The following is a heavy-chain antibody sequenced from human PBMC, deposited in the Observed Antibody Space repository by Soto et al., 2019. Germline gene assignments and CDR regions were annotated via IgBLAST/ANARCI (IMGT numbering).Heavy chain of an antibody. CDR2: VYWDDEK. CDR1: GFSLSTSGVG. Sequence: QLTLKESGPTLVKPTQTLTLTCTFSGFSLSTSGVGVGWIRQPPGKALAWLALVYWDDEKRYSPSLKSRLTITKDTSQTQVVLTMTNMDPVDTATYYCAHRQNCWSTSCFYFDYWGQGILVTVSS. V-gene: IGHV2-5*02. J-gene: IGHJ4*02. CDR3: AHRQNCWSTSCFYFDY. D-gene: IGHD2-2*01.